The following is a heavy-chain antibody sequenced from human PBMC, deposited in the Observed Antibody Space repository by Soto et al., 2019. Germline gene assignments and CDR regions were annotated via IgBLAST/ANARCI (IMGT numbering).Heavy chain of an antibody. D-gene: IGHD3-9*01. J-gene: IGHJ6*02. Sequence: SETLCQTGAVAESAISDGNYYRGRIRQPPGKGLEWIGTIYYSGITYYNPSLKSRVTISVDTSRSQFSLTLRSVTATDTAVYYCAKHINYDILNNSGMYGWGQGTTVTVSS. V-gene: IGHV4-39*01. CDR2: IYYSGIT. CDR3: AKHINYDILNNSGMYG. CDR1: ESAISDGNYY.